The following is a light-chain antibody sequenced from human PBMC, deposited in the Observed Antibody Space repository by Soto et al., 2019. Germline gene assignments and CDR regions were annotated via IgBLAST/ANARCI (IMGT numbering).Light chain of an antibody. V-gene: IGLV2-11*01. CDR3: SSYTGTYTRVI. CDR2: DVS. CDR1: SSNIGSYNY. Sequence: QSALTQPCSVSGSPGQSVTISCTGTSSNIGSYNYVSWYQQYPGKAPKLMISDVSKRPSGVPDRFSGSKSGNTASLTISGLQAEDEADYYCSSYTGTYTRVIFGGGTKLTVL. J-gene: IGLJ2*01.